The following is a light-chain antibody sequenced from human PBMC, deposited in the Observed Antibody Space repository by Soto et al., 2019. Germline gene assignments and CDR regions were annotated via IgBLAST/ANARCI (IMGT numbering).Light chain of an antibody. CDR1: SSNIGNNY. CDR2: DNN. CDR3: ATWDGSLPGEV. J-gene: IGLJ2*01. V-gene: IGLV1-51*01. Sequence: QSVLTQSPSVSAAPGQQVTISCSGSSSNIGNNYVSWYQQLPGTAPKLLIYDNNKRPSGIPDRFSGSKSGTSGTLDITGLQTGDEADYYCATWDGSLPGEVFGGGTKVPS.